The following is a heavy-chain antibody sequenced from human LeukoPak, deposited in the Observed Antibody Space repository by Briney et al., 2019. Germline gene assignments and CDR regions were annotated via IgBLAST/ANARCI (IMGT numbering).Heavy chain of an antibody. V-gene: IGHV6-1*01. D-gene: IGHD1-26*01. J-gene: IGHJ4*02. Sequence: SQTLSLTCAISGDSVSSNSAAWNWIRQSPSRGLEWLGRTYYRSKWYNDYAVSVKSRITINPDTSKNQFSLQLNSVTPEDTAVYYCARDPEHSQVGATERRGFDYWGQGTLVTVSS. CDR2: TYYRSKWYN. CDR3: ARDPEHSQVGATERRGFDY. CDR1: GDSVSSNSAA.